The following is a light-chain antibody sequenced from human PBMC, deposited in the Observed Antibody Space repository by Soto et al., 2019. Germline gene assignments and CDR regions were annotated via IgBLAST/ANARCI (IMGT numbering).Light chain of an antibody. V-gene: IGKV2D-29*01. CDR3: AQSVQLPLT. Sequence: DVVMTQTPAFLSVTPGQPASISCESSQSLLHSDGKTYLYWYLQKPGQPPRILIHEVSNRFSGVPDRFSGSGSGTDFTLEISRVEAEDVGVYYCAQSVQLPLTFGGGTKVEIK. CDR2: EVS. J-gene: IGKJ4*01. CDR1: QSLLHSDGKTY.